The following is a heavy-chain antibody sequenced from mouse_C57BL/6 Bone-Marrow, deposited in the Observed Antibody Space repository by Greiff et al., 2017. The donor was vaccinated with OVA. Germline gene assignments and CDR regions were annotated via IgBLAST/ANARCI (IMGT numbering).Heavy chain of an antibody. D-gene: IGHD1-1*01. CDR2: ISNLAYSI. CDR3: AVLLRYPAY. CDR1: GFTFSDYG. V-gene: IGHV5-15*04. J-gene: IGHJ3*01. Sequence: EVMLVESGGGLVQPGGSLKLSCAASGFTFSDYGMAWVRQAPRTGPEWVAFISNLAYSIYYADTVTGRFTISRENAKNTLYLEMSSLRSEDTAMYYCAVLLRYPAYWGQGTLVTVSA.